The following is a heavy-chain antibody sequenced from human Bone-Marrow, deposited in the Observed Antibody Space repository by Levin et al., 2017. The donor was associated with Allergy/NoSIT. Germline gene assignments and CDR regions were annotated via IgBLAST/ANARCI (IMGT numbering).Heavy chain of an antibody. CDR1: GFSLSTSGVG. D-gene: IGHD2/OR15-2a*01. J-gene: IGHJ4*02. Sequence: GSGPTLVKPTQTLTLTCTFSGFSLSTSGVGVGWIRQPPGKALEWLALIFGNDDKRYSPSLKSRLTITKVTSKNQVVLTMTNLDPVDTATYYCAHIRNNNNYCDYWGQGTLVTVSS. CDR2: IFGNDDK. V-gene: IGHV2-5*01. CDR3: AHIRNNNNYCDY.